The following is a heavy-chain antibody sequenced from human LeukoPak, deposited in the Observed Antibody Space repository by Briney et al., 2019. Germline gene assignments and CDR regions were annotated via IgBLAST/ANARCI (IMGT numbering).Heavy chain of an antibody. Sequence: PGGSLRLSCAASGFTFSDYYMSWIRQAPGKGLEWVSYISSSGSTIYYADSVKGRFTISRDNAKNSLYLQMNSLRAEDTAVYYCASLGPARQLVLTSPWFDPWGQGTLVTVSS. CDR2: ISSSGSTI. CDR1: GFTFSDYY. V-gene: IGHV3-11*04. J-gene: IGHJ5*02. D-gene: IGHD6-6*01. CDR3: ASLGPARQLVLTSPWFDP.